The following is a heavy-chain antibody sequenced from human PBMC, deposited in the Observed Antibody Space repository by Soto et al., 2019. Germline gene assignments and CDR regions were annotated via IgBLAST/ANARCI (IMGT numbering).Heavy chain of an antibody. V-gene: IGHV3-33*01. D-gene: IGHD6-19*01. J-gene: IGHJ4*01. CDR1: GFTFSKYA. CDR3: AMLALAGNIPEHFIDY. CDR2: IFHDGSNT. Sequence: QAHLVESGGGVAQPGRSLRLSCAASGFTFSKYAMHWVRQAPGKGLKWVAVIFHDGSNTYYADSLKGRFTVSRDNSRNTLELQMNSLRAEHTAVYYCAMLALAGNIPEHFIDYCAHGTLVTVSS.